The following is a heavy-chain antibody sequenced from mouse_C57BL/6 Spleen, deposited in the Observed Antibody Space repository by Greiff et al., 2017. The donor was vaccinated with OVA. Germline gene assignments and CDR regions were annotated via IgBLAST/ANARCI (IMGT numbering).Heavy chain of an antibody. V-gene: IGHV3-6*01. CDR2: ISYDGSN. Sequence: EVKLQESGPGLVKPSQSLSLTCSVTGYSITSGYYWNWIRQFPGNKLEWMGYISYDGSNNYNPSLKNRISITRDTSKNQFFLKLNSVTTEDTATYYCARGGRDYFDDWGQGTTLTVSS. CDR3: ARGGRDYFDD. J-gene: IGHJ2*01. D-gene: IGHD1-1*02. CDR1: GYSITSGYY.